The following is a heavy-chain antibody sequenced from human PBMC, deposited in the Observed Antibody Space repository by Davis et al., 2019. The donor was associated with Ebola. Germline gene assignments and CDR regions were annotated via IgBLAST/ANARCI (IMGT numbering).Heavy chain of an antibody. CDR2: IYYSGST. CDR1: GGSFSGYY. CDR3: ARAAGGYSYGTRYYYGMDV. D-gene: IGHD5-18*01. V-gene: IGHV4-34*09. Sequence: MPSETLSLTCAVYGGSFSGYYWSWIRQPPGKGLEWIGYIYYSGSTYYNPSLKSRVTISVDTSKNQFSLKLSSVTAADTAVYYCARAAGGYSYGTRYYYGMDVWGKGTTVTVSS. J-gene: IGHJ6*04.